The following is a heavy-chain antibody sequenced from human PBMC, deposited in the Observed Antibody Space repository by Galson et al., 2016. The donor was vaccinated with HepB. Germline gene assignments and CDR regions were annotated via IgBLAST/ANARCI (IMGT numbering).Heavy chain of an antibody. V-gene: IGHV3-74*01. D-gene: IGHD3-9*01. CDR3: ARSGGTGYYGPIEY. Sequence: SLRLSCAASGFSLTSDWMHWVRQVPGKGLVWVSRISSDGSVTNYADSVKGRFTISRDSAKSTLHLQMNSLRGDDTAVYYCARSGGTGYYGPIEYWGQGALVTVSS. J-gene: IGHJ4*02. CDR2: ISSDGSVT. CDR1: GFSLTSDW.